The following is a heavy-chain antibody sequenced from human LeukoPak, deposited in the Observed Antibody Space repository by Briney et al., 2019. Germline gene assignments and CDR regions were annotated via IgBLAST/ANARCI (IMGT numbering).Heavy chain of an antibody. CDR1: GFTFSSNA. CDR2: ISGSGGST. V-gene: IGHV3-23*01. Sequence: GGSLRLSCAASGFTFSSNAMSWVRQGPRKGLEWVSAISGSGGSTYYADSVKSRFTISTDKSKNTLYLQMNSLRAEDTAVYYCAKLLRGTVVPYFDYWGQGTLVTVSS. J-gene: IGHJ4*02. CDR3: AKLLRGTVVPYFDY. D-gene: IGHD3-10*01.